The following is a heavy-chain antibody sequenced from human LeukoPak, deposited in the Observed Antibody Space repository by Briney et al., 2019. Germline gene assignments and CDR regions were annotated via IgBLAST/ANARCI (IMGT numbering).Heavy chain of an antibody. D-gene: IGHD2-21*02. CDR3: AKESLRSPNYFDY. V-gene: IGHV3-23*01. Sequence: PGGSLRLSCEASGFTFSNYWMSWVRQAPGKGLKWVSAIGSDDTTYYADSVKGRFTISRDNSKNTLYLQMNSLRAEDTAVYYCAKESLRSPNYFDYWGQGTLVTVSS. CDR1: GFTFSNYW. CDR2: IGSDDTT. J-gene: IGHJ4*02.